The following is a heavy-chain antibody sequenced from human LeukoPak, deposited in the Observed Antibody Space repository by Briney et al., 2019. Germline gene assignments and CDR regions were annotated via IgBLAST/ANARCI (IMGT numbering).Heavy chain of an antibody. CDR3: ARSPMEGYYYYMDV. CDR2: INPSSGGT. D-gene: IGHD3-10*01. Sequence: ASVKVPCKASGYTFTGYYMHWVRQAPGQGLEWMGWINPSSGGTNYAQKFQGRVTMTRDTSISTAYMELSRLRSDDTAVYYCARSPMEGYYYYMDVWGKGTTVTISS. J-gene: IGHJ6*03. CDR1: GYTFTGYY. V-gene: IGHV1-2*02.